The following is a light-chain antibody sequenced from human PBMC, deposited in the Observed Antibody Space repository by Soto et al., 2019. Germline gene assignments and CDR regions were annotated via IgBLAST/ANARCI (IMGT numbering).Light chain of an antibody. V-gene: IGKV3-20*01. CDR1: QSVNSDY. CDR2: GAS. CDR3: QESPRT. Sequence: EIVLTQSPGTLSLSPGEGATLSCRASQSVNSDYLAWFQQKPGQAPRLLIYGASSRATGIPDRFSGSGSGTDFTLTISRLEPEDFAVYYCQESPRTFGQGTKVDIK. J-gene: IGKJ1*01.